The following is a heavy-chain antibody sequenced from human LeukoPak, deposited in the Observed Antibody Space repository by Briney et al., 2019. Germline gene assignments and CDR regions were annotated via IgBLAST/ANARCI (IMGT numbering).Heavy chain of an antibody. Sequence: PGGSLRLSCAAPGFTFDDYTMHWVRQAPGKGLEWVSLISWDGGSTYYADSVKGRFTISRDNSKNSLYLQMNSLRTEDTALYYCAKGGSSSGYYYYYMDVWGKGTTVTVSS. V-gene: IGHV3-43*01. CDR1: GFTFDDYT. CDR2: ISWDGGST. J-gene: IGHJ6*03. D-gene: IGHD6-6*01. CDR3: AKGGSSSGYYYYYMDV.